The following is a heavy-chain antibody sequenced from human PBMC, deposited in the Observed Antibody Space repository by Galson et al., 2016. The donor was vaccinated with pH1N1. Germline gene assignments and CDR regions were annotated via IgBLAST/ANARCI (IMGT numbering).Heavy chain of an antibody. V-gene: IGHV3-30*18. Sequence: LSLTCSVSGAFIRSHYWMHWVRQAPGKGLEWVAVISYDGSNKYYADSVKGRFTISRDNSKNTLYLQMNSLRAEDTAVYYCAKSPLFDGDYVGMDVWGQGTTVTVSS. D-gene: IGHD4-17*01. CDR3: AKSPLFDGDYVGMDV. CDR1: GAFIRSHYW. CDR2: ISYDGSNK. J-gene: IGHJ6*02.